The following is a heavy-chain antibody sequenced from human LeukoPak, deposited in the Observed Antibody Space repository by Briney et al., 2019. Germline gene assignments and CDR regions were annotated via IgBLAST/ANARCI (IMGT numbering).Heavy chain of an antibody. CDR2: LHTSGTT. D-gene: IGHD3-22*01. Sequence: SETLSLTCTVSGGSISSSSYYWGWIRQPPGKGLEWIGRLHTSGTTNYNPSLKSRVAMSVDTSKNQSSLKLSSVTAADTAVYYCARVGYYDSSGNNWFDPWGQGTLVTVSS. J-gene: IGHJ5*02. CDR1: GGSISSSSYY. CDR3: ARVGYYDSSGNNWFDP. V-gene: IGHV4-61*05.